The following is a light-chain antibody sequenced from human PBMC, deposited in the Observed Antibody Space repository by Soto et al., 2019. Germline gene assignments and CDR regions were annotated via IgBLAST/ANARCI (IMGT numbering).Light chain of an antibody. CDR2: SDN. Sequence: QSVLTQPPSASGTPGQRVTISCSGSSSNIGSNPVSWYQQLPGTAPKSLIYSDNQRPSGVPDRISGSRSGTSASLAISGLQSEDAAEYYCAAWDDSLRGRVFGGGTKLTVL. CDR3: AAWDDSLRGRV. V-gene: IGLV1-44*01. CDR1: SSNIGSNP. J-gene: IGLJ2*01.